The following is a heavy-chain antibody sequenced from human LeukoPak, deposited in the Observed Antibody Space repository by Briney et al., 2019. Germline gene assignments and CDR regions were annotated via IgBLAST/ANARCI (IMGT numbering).Heavy chain of an antibody. D-gene: IGHD1-1*01. Sequence: PGGSLGLSCAASGLTFSESWMSWVRQAPGQGLELVAAIKEDGSEKDYVDSVKGRFTISRDNAKNSLYLQMNNLRAEDTAVYYCATYTNWVAGDVWGQGTSVSVSS. V-gene: IGHV3-7*01. J-gene: IGHJ6*02. CDR2: IKEDGSEK. CDR3: ATYTNWVAGDV. CDR1: GLTFSESW.